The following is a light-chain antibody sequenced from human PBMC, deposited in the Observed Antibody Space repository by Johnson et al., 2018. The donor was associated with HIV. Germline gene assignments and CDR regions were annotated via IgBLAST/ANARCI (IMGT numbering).Light chain of an antibody. CDR2: ENN. CDR3: GTLDSSLSAYV. Sequence: QSVLTQPPSVSAAPGQKVTISCSGSSSNIGNNYVSWYQQLPGTAPKLLIYENNKRPSGIPDRFSGSKSGTSATLGVTALQTGDEADYFCGTLDSSLSAYVFGTGTKVTVL. J-gene: IGLJ1*01. V-gene: IGLV1-51*02. CDR1: SSNIGNNY.